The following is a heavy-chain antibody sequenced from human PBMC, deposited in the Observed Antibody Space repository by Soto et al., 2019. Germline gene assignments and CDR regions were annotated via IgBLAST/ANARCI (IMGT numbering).Heavy chain of an antibody. CDR1: GYTLTEFS. J-gene: IGHJ4*02. Sequence: ASVKVSCKVSGYTLTEFSMHWVRQAPGKGLEWMGGFDPEDGETIYAQKFQGRVTMTEDTSTDTAYMELSSLRSEDTAVYYCATIGPNWNSRYFDYWGQGTLVTVSS. CDR3: ATIGPNWNSRYFDY. D-gene: IGHD1-7*01. V-gene: IGHV1-24*01. CDR2: FDPEDGET.